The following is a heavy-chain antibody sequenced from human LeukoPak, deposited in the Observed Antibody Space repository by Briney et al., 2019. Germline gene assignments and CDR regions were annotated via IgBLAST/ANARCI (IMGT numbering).Heavy chain of an antibody. CDR1: GGSLSSKDYF. CDR3: GRHGGRFGQWVFDS. D-gene: IGHD1-26*01. CDR2: IFYRGTT. J-gene: IGHJ4*02. V-gene: IGHV4-39*01. Sequence: SETLSLTCTVSGGSLSSKDYFWGWIRQPPGKRLEWIGSIFYRGTTYYNPSLKSRVTLSVDTSKNQFSLNLSSVTAADTAIYSCGRHGGRFGQWVFDSSGQGTLVAVSS.